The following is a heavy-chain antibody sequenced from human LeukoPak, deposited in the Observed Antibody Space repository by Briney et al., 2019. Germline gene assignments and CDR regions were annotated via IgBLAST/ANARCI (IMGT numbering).Heavy chain of an antibody. V-gene: IGHV3-23*01. J-gene: IGHJ4*02. D-gene: IGHD1-14*01. CDR1: GFTFRDYA. Sequence: GGSLRLSCAASGFTFRDYAINWVRQAPGKGLEWVSADGGGSGSRTYYADSVTGRFTISRDNSKNTLYLQMNSLRVEDTAVYYCAKPHLEPWSTAAFDSWGQGTLVTVSS. CDR2: DGGGSGSRT. CDR3: AKPHLEPWSTAAFDS.